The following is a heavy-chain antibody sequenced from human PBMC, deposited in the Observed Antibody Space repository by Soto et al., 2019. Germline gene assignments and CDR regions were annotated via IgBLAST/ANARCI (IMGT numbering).Heavy chain of an antibody. CDR1: GFSFSSYA. CDR3: AKGSIEYSASVDN. V-gene: IGHV3-23*01. D-gene: IGHD5-12*01. J-gene: IGHJ4*02. CDR2: ISARGGSS. Sequence: DVQLLESGGGLVQPGGSLRLSCAASGFSFSSYAMVWVRQAPGKGLEWVAVISARGGSSNFADSVKGRFPLSKDNSKNGLSLEMNSLRAEDTAIYFCAKGSIEYSASVDNWGQGPLVVVSS.